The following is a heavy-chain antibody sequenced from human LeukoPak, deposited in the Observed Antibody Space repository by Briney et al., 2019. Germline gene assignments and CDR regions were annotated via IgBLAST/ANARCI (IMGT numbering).Heavy chain of an antibody. D-gene: IGHD6-25*01. J-gene: IGHJ5*02. Sequence: PGGSLRLSCAASGFTLSDYAMHWVRQAPGKGLEWVALISYDGYNKYYADSVKGRFTISRDSSKTTLYLQMNSLRPEDTAVYYCARVPSSSGSWFDPWGQGTLVTASS. V-gene: IGHV3-30-3*01. CDR3: ARVPSSSGSWFDP. CDR2: ISYDGYNK. CDR1: GFTLSDYA.